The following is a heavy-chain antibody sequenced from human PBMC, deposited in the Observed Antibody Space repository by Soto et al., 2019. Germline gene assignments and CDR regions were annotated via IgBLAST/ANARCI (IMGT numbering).Heavy chain of an antibody. Sequence: SETLSLTCTVSGGSINSGGYSWTWIRQPPGKGLEWIGYIYYSGTTNYNPSLRGRVTISVDTSKNQFSLKVSSVTAADTAVYYCARRAFGRFDSWGQGTLVTVSS. CDR2: IYYSGTT. CDR1: GGSINSGGYS. V-gene: IGHV4-61*08. CDR3: ARRAFGRFDS. D-gene: IGHD3-16*01. J-gene: IGHJ4*02.